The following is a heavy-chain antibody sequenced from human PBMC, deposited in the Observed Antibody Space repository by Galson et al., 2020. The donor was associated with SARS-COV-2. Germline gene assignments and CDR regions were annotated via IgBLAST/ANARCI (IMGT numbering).Heavy chain of an antibody. CDR3: ARDGAMDTPPFDY. CDR1: GFTFSSYA. Sequence: TGGSLRLSCAASGFTFSSYAMHWVRQAPGKGLEWVAVISYDGSNKYYADSVKGRFTISRDNSKNTLYLQMNSLRAEDTAVYYCARDGAMDTPPFDYWGQGTLVTVSS. V-gene: IGHV3-30-3*01. D-gene: IGHD5-18*01. J-gene: IGHJ4*02. CDR2: ISYDGSNK.